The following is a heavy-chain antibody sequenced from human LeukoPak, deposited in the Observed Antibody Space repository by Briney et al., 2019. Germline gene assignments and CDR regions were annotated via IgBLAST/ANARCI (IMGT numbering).Heavy chain of an antibody. D-gene: IGHD6-19*01. J-gene: IGHJ4*02. V-gene: IGHV4-59*01. CDR1: GDSISNYY. CDR3: ARAEKAVTGTLDS. CDR2: MYNRGST. Sequence: SEALSLTCTVSGDSISNYYWSWIRQSPGKELEWIGYMYNRGSTIYNPSLKSRVTISTDTSKNQFSLRLTSVTAADTAVYYCARAEKAVTGTLDSWGQGTLITVSS.